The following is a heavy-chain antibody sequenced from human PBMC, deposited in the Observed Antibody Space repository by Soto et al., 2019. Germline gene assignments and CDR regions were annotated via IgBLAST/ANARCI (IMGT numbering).Heavy chain of an antibody. CDR2: VTATGATK. Sequence: GGSLRLSCVASGFTSSNSAMSWVRQAPGGGLEWVSRVTATGATKFYADPVKGRFTVSRDNSRNTVYLQMNSLRAEDTAIYYCAKDPQGVVGLFDYWGQGTLVTVSS. CDR1: GFTSSNSA. D-gene: IGHD2-15*01. CDR3: AKDPQGVVGLFDY. J-gene: IGHJ4*02. V-gene: IGHV3-23*01.